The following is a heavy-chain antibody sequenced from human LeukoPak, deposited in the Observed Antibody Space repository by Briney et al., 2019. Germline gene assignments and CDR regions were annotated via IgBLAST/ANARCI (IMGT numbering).Heavy chain of an antibody. Sequence: SETLSLTCAVYGGSFSGYYWSWIRQPPGKGLEWIGEINHSGSTNYNPSLKRRVTISLNTSKNQFSLKLSSGNAADTAVYYCARRYGSGSYLRYWGQGTLVTVSS. CDR2: INHSGST. D-gene: IGHD3-10*01. V-gene: IGHV4-34*01. CDR3: ARRYGSGSYLRY. CDR1: GGSFSGYY. J-gene: IGHJ4*02.